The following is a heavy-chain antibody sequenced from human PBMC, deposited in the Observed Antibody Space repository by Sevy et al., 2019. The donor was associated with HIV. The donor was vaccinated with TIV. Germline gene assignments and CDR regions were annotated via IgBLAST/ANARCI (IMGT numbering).Heavy chain of an antibody. Sequence: GGSLRLSYAASGFTFSSYSMNWVRQAPGKGLEWVSSISSSSSYIYYADSVKGRFTISRDNAKNSLYLQMNSLRAEDTAVYYCARDIRFLELGYYYYYMDVWGKGTTVTVSS. CDR2: ISSSSSYI. J-gene: IGHJ6*03. V-gene: IGHV3-21*03. D-gene: IGHD3-3*01. CDR3: ARDIRFLELGYYYYYMDV. CDR1: GFTFSSYS.